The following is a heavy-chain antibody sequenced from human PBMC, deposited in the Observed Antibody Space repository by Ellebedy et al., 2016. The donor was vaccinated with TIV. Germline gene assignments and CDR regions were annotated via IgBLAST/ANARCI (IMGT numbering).Heavy chain of an antibody. Sequence: GESLKISCAASGFTFRSYWMSWVRQAPGKGLEWVGNINQDGSEKYYVDSAKGRFSISRDNAKNSVYLQMNSLRAEDTALYFCARDGSYGDYLSPRHAFNMWGQGTMVTVSS. CDR3: ARDGSYGDYLSPRHAFNM. CDR2: INQDGSEK. CDR1: GFTFRSYW. D-gene: IGHD4-17*01. V-gene: IGHV3-7*01. J-gene: IGHJ3*02.